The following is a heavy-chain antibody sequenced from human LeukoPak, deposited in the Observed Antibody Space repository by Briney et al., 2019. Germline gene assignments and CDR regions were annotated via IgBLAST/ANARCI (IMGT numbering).Heavy chain of an antibody. Sequence: PSETLSLTCTVSGGSISSYYWSWIRQPPGKGLEWIGYIYYSGSTNYNPSLKSRVTISVDTSKNQFSLQLSSVTAADPAVYYCARGRRSYDSSGYYFIHALDIWGQGTMVTVSS. V-gene: IGHV4-59*01. CDR1: GGSISSYY. CDR2: IYYSGST. J-gene: IGHJ3*02. CDR3: ARGRRSYDSSGYYFIHALDI. D-gene: IGHD3-22*01.